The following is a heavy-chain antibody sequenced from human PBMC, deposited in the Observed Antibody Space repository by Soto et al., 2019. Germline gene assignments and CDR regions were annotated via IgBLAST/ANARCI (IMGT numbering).Heavy chain of an antibody. CDR3: AIKRTFHFGY. CDR1: GGSLSSGGYS. Sequence: PSETLPLTCAVSGGSLSSGGYSWSWIRQPPGKGLEWIGYIYNRGSTYYNPSLKSRVTISVDKSKNQFSLKVRSVTAADTAVYYCAIKRTFHFGYWAQGTLVTVAS. D-gene: IGHD3-16*01. V-gene: IGHV4-30-2*01. J-gene: IGHJ4*02. CDR2: IYNRGST.